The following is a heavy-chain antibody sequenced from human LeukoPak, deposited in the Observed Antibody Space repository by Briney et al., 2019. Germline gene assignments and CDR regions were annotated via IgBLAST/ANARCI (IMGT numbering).Heavy chain of an antibody. CDR2: IYSSGRT. V-gene: IGHV3-66*01. CDR3: ARDNRLAKTTTVTIYYYFGMDV. J-gene: IGHJ6*02. Sequence: GGSLRLSCAASGFTVSSNYMSWVRQAPGKGPEWVSVIYSSGRTYYADSVKDRFTISRDTSKNTLFLQMNSLSPEDTAVYYCARDNRLAKTTTVTIYYYFGMDVWGQETTVTVSS. D-gene: IGHD4-17*01. CDR1: GFTVSSNY.